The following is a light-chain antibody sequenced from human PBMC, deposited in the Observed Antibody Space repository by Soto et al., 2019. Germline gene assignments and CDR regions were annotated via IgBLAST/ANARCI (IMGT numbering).Light chain of an antibody. J-gene: IGKJ3*01. CDR2: AAS. V-gene: IGKV1-39*01. CDR1: QTISSY. Sequence: DIPMTQSPSSLSASVGDRVTVTCRASQTISSYLNWYQQKPGKAPKLLLYAASSLQVGVPSRFSGSRSGTDFTLTISSLQPEDFATYYCHQSYSTPFTFGPGTKVDIK. CDR3: HQSYSTPFT.